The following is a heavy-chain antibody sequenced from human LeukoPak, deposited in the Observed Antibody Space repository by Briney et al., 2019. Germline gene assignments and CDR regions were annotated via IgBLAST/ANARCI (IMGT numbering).Heavy chain of an antibody. CDR2: ISGSGGST. D-gene: IGHD3-10*01. CDR3: ATAFDFRGSGSYRTNWFDP. CDR1: GFTFGSYA. V-gene: IGHV3-23*01. J-gene: IGHJ5*02. Sequence: GGSLRLSCAASGFTFGSYAMSWVRQAPGKGLEWVSAISGSGGSTYYADSVKGRFTISRDNSKNTLYLQMNSLRAEDTAVYYCATAFDFRGSGSYRTNWFDPWGQGTLVTVSS.